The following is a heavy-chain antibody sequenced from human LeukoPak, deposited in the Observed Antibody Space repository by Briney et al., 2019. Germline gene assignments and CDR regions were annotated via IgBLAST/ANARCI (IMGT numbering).Heavy chain of an antibody. CDR3: AKDEFGTFDY. V-gene: IGHV3-23*01. CDR1: GFTFSSYA. D-gene: IGHD3-10*01. J-gene: IGHJ4*02. Sequence: GGSLRPSCVASGFTFSSYAMSWVRQAPGKGLEWVSAISGSGGSTYYADSVKGRFTISRDNSKNTLYLQMNSLRAEDTAVYYCAKDEFGTFDYWGQGTLVTVSS. CDR2: ISGSGGST.